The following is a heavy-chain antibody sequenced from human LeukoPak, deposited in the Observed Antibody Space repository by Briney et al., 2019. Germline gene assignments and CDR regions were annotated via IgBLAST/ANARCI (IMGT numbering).Heavy chain of an antibody. CDR2: IISIFGTA. CDR3: AREPIRPFGPKYYYYDMDV. Sequence: SVKVSCKASGCTFSSYAISWVRQAPGQGLEWMGGIISIFGTANYAQKFQGRVTITADESTSTAYMELSSLRSEDTAVYYCAREPIRPFGPKYYYYDMDVWGKGTTVTVSS. J-gene: IGHJ6*03. D-gene: IGHD3-9*01. CDR1: GCTFSSYA. V-gene: IGHV1-69*13.